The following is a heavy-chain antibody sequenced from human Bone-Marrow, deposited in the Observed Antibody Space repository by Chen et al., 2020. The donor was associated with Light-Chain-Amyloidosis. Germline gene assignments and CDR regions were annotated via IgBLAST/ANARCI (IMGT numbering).Heavy chain of an antibody. CDR1: GFTFSSYA. CDR2: ISYDGSNK. Sequence: QVQLAESGGGVVQPGRSLRLSCAASGFTFSSYAMHWVRQAPGKGLEWVAVISYDGSNKYYADSVKGRFTISRDNSKNTLYLQMNSRRAEDTAVYYCASRDSSSSSGYYYYGMDVWGQGTTVTVSS. J-gene: IGHJ6*02. CDR3: ASRDSSSSSGYYYYGMDV. D-gene: IGHD6-6*01. V-gene: IGHV3-30-3*01.